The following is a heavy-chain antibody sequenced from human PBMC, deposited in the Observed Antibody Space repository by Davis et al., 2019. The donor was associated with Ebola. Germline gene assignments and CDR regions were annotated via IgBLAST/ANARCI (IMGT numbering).Heavy chain of an antibody. CDR2: IYSGGTT. CDR3: VRGGWDNVMVIATIPLFDY. J-gene: IGHJ4*02. V-gene: IGHV3-53*01. D-gene: IGHD2-21*01. Sequence: GGSLRLSCAASGFIVSNHYMSWVRQAPGKGLEWVSVIYSGGTTYYADSVKGRFTMSRENSKNTVYLQMNSLRVDDTAVYYCVRGGWDNVMVIATIPLFDYWGQGTLVTVSS. CDR1: GFIVSNHY.